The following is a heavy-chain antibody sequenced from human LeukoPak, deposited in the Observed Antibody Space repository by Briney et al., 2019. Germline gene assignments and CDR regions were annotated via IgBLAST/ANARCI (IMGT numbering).Heavy chain of an antibody. D-gene: IGHD3-22*01. CDR3: ARVQDYYDSSGYFPYYYYGMDV. CDR1: GFTFSSYA. V-gene: IGHV3-30*04. J-gene: IGHJ6*02. Sequence: GSLRLSCAASGFTFSSYAMHWVRQAPGKWLEWVAVISYDGSNKYYADSVKGRFTISRDNSKNTLYLQMNSLRAEDTAVYYCARVQDYYDSSGYFPYYYYGMDVWGQGTTVTVSS. CDR2: ISYDGSNK.